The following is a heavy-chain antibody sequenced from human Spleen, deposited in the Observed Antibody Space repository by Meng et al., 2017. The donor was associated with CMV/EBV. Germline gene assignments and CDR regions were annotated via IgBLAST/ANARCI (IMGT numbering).Heavy chain of an antibody. CDR1: GPAFTGSN. V-gene: IGHV1-2*02. CDR2: INPSSDGT. CDR3: ATFHVDTGPKWFDP. D-gene: IGHD5-18*01. J-gene: IGHJ5*02. Sequence: AAGPAFTGSNLHWVRPAPGPVLGLIGWINPSSDGTHAAQTFHGRVTMTRNTSISPVYLELSRLGSDAAAVYSSATFHVDTGPKWFDPWGQGTLVTVSS.